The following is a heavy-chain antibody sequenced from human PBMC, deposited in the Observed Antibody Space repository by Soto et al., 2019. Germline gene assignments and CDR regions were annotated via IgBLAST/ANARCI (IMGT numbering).Heavy chain of an antibody. D-gene: IGHD1-26*01. V-gene: IGHV1-69*01. J-gene: IGHJ4*02. CDR3: ARDGGRHSGGIDY. CDR1: GGTFSSYS. CDR2: IIPIFGTA. Sequence: QVQLVQSGAEVKKPGSSVKVSCKASGGTFSSYSITWVRPAPGQGLEWMGEIIPIFGTANYAQKFQGRVTITADESTSTAYMELSSLRSEDTAVYYCARDGGRHSGGIDYWGQGTLVTVSS.